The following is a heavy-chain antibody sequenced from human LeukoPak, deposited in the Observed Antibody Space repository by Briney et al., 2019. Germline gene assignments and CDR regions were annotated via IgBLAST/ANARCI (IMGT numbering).Heavy chain of an antibody. V-gene: IGHV1-2*02. D-gene: IGHD3-10*01. Sequence: EASVKVSCKASGYTFTGYYMHWVRQAPGQGLEWMGWINPNSGGTNYAQKFQGRVTMTRDTSISTAYMELSRLRSDDTAVYYCARTRLSSYYYGSGSENDYWGQGTLVTVSS. CDR1: GYTFTGYY. CDR3: ARTRLSSYYYGSGSENDY. J-gene: IGHJ4*02. CDR2: INPNSGGT.